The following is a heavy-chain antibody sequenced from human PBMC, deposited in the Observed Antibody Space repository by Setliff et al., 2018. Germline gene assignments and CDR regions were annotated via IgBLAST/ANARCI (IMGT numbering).Heavy chain of an antibody. CDR1: GDFVGSYY. J-gene: IGHJ6*03. CDR2: IIHSGST. CDR3: AREQWLDPPGYYYMDV. V-gene: IGHV4-4*07. D-gene: IGHD6-19*01. Sequence: SETLSLTCTVSGDFVGSYYWSWIRQSAGKGLEWIGEIIHSGSTNYNPSLKSRVTMSIDTSKNQFSLKLNSVTAADMAVYYCAREQWLDPPGYYYMDVWAKGTTVTVSS.